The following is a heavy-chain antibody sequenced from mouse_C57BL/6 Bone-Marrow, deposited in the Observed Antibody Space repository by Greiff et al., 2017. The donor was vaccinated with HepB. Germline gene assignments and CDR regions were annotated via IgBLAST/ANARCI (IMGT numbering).Heavy chain of an antibody. J-gene: IGHJ1*03. CDR2: IDPETGGT. CDR3: TRGHGSSRYWYFDV. V-gene: IGHV1-15*01. Sequence: QVQLQQSGAELVRPGASVTLSCKASGYTFTDYEMHWVKQTPVHGLEWIGAIDPETGGTAYNQKFKGKAILTADKSSSTAYMELRSLTSEDSAVYYGTRGHGSSRYWYFDVWGTGTTVTVSS. CDR1: GYTFTDYE. D-gene: IGHD1-1*01.